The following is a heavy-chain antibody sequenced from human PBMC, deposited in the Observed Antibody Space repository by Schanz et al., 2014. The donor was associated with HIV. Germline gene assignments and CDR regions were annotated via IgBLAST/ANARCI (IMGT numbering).Heavy chain of an antibody. D-gene: IGHD3-10*01. CDR1: GFTFSMYA. CDR2: FNGSAGST. J-gene: IGHJ6*02. Sequence: EVQLVESGGGIIQPGGSLRLSCAASGFTFSMYAMSWVRQAPGKGLEWVSGFNGSAGSTYYADSVKGRFTISRDNSKNTLYLQMNSLRAEDTAVYYCAKCPTMVRGTGMDVWGQGTTVTVSS. V-gene: IGHV3-23*04. CDR3: AKCPTMVRGTGMDV.